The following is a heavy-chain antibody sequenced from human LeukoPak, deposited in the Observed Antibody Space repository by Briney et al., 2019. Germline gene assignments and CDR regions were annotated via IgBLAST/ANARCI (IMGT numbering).Heavy chain of an antibody. J-gene: IGHJ4*02. V-gene: IGHV3-53*05. CDR2: IYSGGST. CDR3: VRDGPDFDY. Sequence: SGGSLRLSCAASGFTVSSNYMSWVRQAPGKGLEWVSVIYSGGSTYYADSVKGRFTVSRDDSKNTLYLQMNSLRAEDTAVYYCVRDGPDFDYWGQGTLVTVSS. CDR1: GFTVSSNY.